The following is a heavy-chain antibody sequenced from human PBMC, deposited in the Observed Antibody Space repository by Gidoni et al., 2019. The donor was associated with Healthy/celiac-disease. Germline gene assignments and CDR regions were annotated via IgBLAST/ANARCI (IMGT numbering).Heavy chain of an antibody. CDR2: ST. CDR3: ARPYGEPEAGAFDI. Sequence: STYYNPSLKSRVTISVDTSKNQFSLKLSSVTAADTAVYYCARPYGEPEAGAFDIWGQGTMVTVSS. J-gene: IGHJ3*02. V-gene: IGHV4-39*01. D-gene: IGHD4-17*01.